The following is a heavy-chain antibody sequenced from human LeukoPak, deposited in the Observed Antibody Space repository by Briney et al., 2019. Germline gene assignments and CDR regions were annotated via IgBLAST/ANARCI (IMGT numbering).Heavy chain of an antibody. CDR2: IYYSGST. V-gene: IGHV4-59*01. CDR3: ARTLTTVTTWVDY. J-gene: IGHJ4*02. Sequence: SETLSLTCTVSGGSISGYYWSWIRQPSGKGLEWIGYIYYSGSTNYNPSLKSRVTISVDTSKNQFSLKLSSVTTADTAVYYCARTLTTVTTWVDYWGQGTLVTVSS. CDR1: GGSISGYY. D-gene: IGHD4-17*01.